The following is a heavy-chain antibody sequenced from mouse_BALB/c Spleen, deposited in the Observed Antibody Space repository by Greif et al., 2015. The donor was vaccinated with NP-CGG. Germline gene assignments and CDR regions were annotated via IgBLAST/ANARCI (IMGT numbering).Heavy chain of an antibody. CDR3: AREGGTRGFAY. CDR1: GFTFSSYG. J-gene: IGHJ3*01. D-gene: IGHD4-1*01. CDR2: INSNGGST. V-gene: IGHV5-6-3*01. Sequence: EVMLVESGGGLVQPGGSLKLSCAASGFTFSSYGMSWVRQTPDKRLELVATINSNGGSTYYPDSVKGRFTISRDNAKNTLYLQMSSLKSEDTAMYYCAREGGTRGFAYWGQGTLVTVSA.